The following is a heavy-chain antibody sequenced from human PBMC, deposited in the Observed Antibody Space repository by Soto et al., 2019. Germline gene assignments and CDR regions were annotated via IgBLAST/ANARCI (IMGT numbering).Heavy chain of an antibody. V-gene: IGHV1-18*01. D-gene: IGHD4-17*01. CDR1: GYTFTSYG. Sequence: ASVKVSCKASGYTFTSYGISWVRQAPGQGLEWMGWISAYNGNTNYAQKLQGRVTMTTDTSTSTAYMELRSLRAEDTALYYCARDVDADFRTDFDYWGRGTLVNVSS. CDR3: ARDVDADFRTDFDY. J-gene: IGHJ4*02. CDR2: ISAYNGNT.